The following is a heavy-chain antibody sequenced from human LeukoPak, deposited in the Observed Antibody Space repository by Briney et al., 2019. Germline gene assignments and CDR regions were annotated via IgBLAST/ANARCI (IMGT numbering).Heavy chain of an antibody. CDR1: GFTFSSYG. CDR2: IRYDGSNE. CDR3: AGVDAAMPDAFDI. V-gene: IGHV3-30*02. Sequence: GGSLRLSCAASGFTFSSYGMHWVRQAPGKGLEWVSFIRYDGSNEYYADSVRGRFTISRDNSKNTLYLQMNSLRAEDTAVYYCAGVDAAMPDAFDIWGQGTTVTVSS. D-gene: IGHD5-18*01. J-gene: IGHJ3*02.